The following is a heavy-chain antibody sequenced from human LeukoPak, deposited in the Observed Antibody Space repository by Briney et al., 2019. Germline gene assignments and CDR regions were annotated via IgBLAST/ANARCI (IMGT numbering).Heavy chain of an antibody. V-gene: IGHV6-1*01. D-gene: IGHD3-10*01. CDR2: TYYRSKWYS. CDR3: ARDLSGIFDP. CDR1: GDRVSSIRAA. J-gene: IGHJ5*02. Sequence: SQTLSLTCATSGDRVSSIRAAWNWIRQSPSRGLEWLGRTYYRSKWYSDYAVSVKSRITINPDTSKNHLYLQLNSVTPEDTAVYYCARDLSGIFDPWGQGTLVTVSS.